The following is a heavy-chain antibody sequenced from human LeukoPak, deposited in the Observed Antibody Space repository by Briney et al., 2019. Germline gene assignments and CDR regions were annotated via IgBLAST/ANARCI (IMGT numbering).Heavy chain of an antibody. CDR3: ARYCSGGSCGKYYYYYMDV. D-gene: IGHD2-15*01. CDR1: GGSISSGSYY. CDR2: IYTSGST. Sequence: KPSETLSLTCTVSGGSISSGSYYWSWIRQPAGKGLDWIGRIYTSGSTNYNPSLKSRVTISVDTSKNQFSLKLSSVTAADTAVYYCARYCSGGSCGKYYYYYMDVWGKGTTVTVSS. V-gene: IGHV4-61*02. J-gene: IGHJ6*03.